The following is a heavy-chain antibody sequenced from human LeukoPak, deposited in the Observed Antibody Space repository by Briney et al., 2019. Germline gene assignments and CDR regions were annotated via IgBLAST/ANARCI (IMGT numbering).Heavy chain of an antibody. J-gene: IGHJ4*02. CDR1: GFTFSSYA. Sequence: GGSLRLSCAASGFTFSSYAMSWVRQAPGKGLEWVSAISGSGGNTYYADSVKGRFTISRDNSKNTLYLQMNSLRAEDTAVYYCAKSLYYYDSSGYYSFDYWGQGTLVTVSS. CDR3: AKSLYYYDSSGYYSFDY. V-gene: IGHV3-23*01. CDR2: ISGSGGNT. D-gene: IGHD3-22*01.